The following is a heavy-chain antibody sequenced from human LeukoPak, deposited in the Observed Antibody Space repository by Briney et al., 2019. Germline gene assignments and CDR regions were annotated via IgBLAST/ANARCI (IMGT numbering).Heavy chain of an antibody. Sequence: EASVKVSCKASGYTFTSYYMHWVRQAPGQGLEWMGWINPNSGGTNYAQKSQGRVTMTRDTSISTAYMELSRLRSDDTAVYYCARVYGDHYGSGVIDYWGQGTLVTVSS. J-gene: IGHJ4*02. CDR3: ARVYGDHYGSGVIDY. D-gene: IGHD3-10*01. CDR2: INPNSGGT. CDR1: GYTFTSYY. V-gene: IGHV1-2*02.